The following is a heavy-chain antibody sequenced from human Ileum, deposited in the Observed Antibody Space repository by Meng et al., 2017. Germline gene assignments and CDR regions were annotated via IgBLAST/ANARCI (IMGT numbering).Heavy chain of an antibody. Sequence: QVQLHESGPGLVSPSETLSLTCTISGGSVNTGSYDWSWIRQPPGKGLEWIGYMYFSGSTKYNASLKSRVSISVDTSKKQFSLYLTSVTAADTAVYYCARGHYDKYFDSWGQGTLVTVSS. J-gene: IGHJ4*02. CDR2: MYFSGST. CDR1: GGSVNTGSYD. V-gene: IGHV4-61*01. CDR3: ARGHYDKYFDS. D-gene: IGHD3-22*01.